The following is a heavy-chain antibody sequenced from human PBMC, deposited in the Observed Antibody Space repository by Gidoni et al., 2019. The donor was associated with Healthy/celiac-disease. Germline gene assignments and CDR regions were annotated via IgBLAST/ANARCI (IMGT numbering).Heavy chain of an antibody. CDR3: AKGQDIVLMVYVN. V-gene: IGHV3-23*01. Sequence: EVQLLESGGGWVQPGGSLRLSCAASGFTFSSYAMSWVRQAPGKGLEWVSAISGSGVSTYYADSVKGRFTISRDNSKNTLYLQMNSLRAEDTAVYYCAKGQDIVLMVYVNWGQGTLVTVSS. D-gene: IGHD2-8*01. CDR1: GFTFSSYA. J-gene: IGHJ4*02. CDR2: ISGSGVST.